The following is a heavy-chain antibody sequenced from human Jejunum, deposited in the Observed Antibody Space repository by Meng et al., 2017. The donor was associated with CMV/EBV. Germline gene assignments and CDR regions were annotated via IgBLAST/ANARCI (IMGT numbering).Heavy chain of an antibody. J-gene: IGHJ4*02. CDR1: GFTFSRFA. CDR3: AKSLVDTAMDLDE. V-gene: IGHV3-23*01. Sequence: ASGFTFSRFAMTWVREAPGKGLEWVSTSDSAERTYYADSVRGRFTISRDNSMNTLHLQMNSLRAEDTAVYYCAKSLVDTAMDLDEWSQETLVTVSS. CDR2: SDSAERT. D-gene: IGHD5-18*01.